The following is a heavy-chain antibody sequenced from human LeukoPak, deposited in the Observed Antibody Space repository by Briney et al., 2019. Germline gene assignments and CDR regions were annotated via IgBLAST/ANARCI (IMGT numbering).Heavy chain of an antibody. V-gene: IGHV4-39*07. J-gene: IGHJ4*02. Sequence: SETLSLTCTVSGGSISSSSYYWGWIRQPPGKGLEWIGSIYYSGSTYYNPSLKSRVTISVDTSKNQFSLKLSSVTAADTAVYYCARDTGSGEVYFDYWGQGTLVTVSS. CDR3: ARDTGSGEVYFDY. CDR1: GGSISSSSYY. CDR2: IYYSGST. D-gene: IGHD6-19*01.